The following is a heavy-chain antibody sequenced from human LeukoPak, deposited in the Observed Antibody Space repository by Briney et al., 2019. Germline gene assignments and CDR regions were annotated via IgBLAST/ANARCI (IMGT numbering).Heavy chain of an antibody. Sequence: GGSLRLSCAASGFTFSSYCMSWVRQAPGKGLEWVANIKQDGSEKYYVDSVKGRFTISRDNAKNSLYLQMNSLRAEDTAVYYCARGQLELLSDYYYYMDVWGKGTTVTVSS. J-gene: IGHJ6*03. V-gene: IGHV3-7*01. D-gene: IGHD1-1*01. CDR2: IKQDGSEK. CDR1: GFTFSSYC. CDR3: ARGQLELLSDYYYYMDV.